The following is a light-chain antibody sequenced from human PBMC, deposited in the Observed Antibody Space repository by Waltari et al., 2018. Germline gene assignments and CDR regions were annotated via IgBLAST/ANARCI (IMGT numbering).Light chain of an antibody. J-gene: IGLJ1*01. CDR1: VSNIAAPYA. Sequence: QSVLTQPPSVSGAPGQRVTISCTGGVSNIAAPYAVHWYQHRPGAAPKLLTDGEQNRPAGVPARFSGSKSGTSASLTITGLQAEDEADYYCQSYDRSLSGSTVFGTGTTVTVL. CDR2: GEQ. CDR3: QSYDRSLSGSTV. V-gene: IGLV1-40*01.